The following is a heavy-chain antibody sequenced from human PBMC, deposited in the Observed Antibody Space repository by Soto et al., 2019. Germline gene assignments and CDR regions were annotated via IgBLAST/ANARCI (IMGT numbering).Heavy chain of an antibody. CDR3: VRRVAVARDAEYFQH. D-gene: IGHD6-19*01. V-gene: IGHV3-64D*08. J-gene: IGHJ1*01. CDR1: GFTFSSYA. Sequence: GGSLRLSCSASGFTFSSYAMHWVRQAPGKGLEYVSAISSNGGSTYYADSVKGRFTISRDNSKNTLYLQMSRLRAEDTAMYYCVRRVAVARDAEYFQHWGQGTLVTVSS. CDR2: ISSNGGST.